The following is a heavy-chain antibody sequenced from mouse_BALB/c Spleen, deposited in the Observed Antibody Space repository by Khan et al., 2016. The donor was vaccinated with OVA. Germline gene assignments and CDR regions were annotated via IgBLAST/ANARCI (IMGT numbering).Heavy chain of an antibody. Sequence: QVQLKESGPGLVAPSQNLSITCTVSGFSLTDYGVSWIRQPPGKGLEWLGVIWGGGTTYYNSALKSRLSISKDNSKSQVFLKMNSLQTDDTAMSYSAKGVWSYYFALDYWGQGTSVTVSS. J-gene: IGHJ4*01. D-gene: IGHD2-10*02. CDR2: IWGGGTT. CDR3: AKGVWSYYFALDY. CDR1: GFSLTDYG. V-gene: IGHV2-6-5*01.